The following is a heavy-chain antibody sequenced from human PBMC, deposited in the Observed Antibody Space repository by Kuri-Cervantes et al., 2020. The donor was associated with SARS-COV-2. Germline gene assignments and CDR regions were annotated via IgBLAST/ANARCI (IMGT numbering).Heavy chain of an antibody. CDR2: IKYSGST. V-gene: IGHV4-39*01. CDR1: GASIGSTDSY. Sequence: SETLSLTCTVSGASIGSTDSYWGWIRQPPGKAKEWIGSIKYSGSTFYNPSLKSRVTFSVDTSKNQFSLKLTSVTDADTAVYYCARGWDAPGYFDYWGQGTLVTVSS. J-gene: IGHJ4*02. D-gene: IGHD1-26*01. CDR3: ARGWDAPGYFDY.